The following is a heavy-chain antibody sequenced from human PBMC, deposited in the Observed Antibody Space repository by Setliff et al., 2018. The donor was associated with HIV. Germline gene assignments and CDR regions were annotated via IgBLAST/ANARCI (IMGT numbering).Heavy chain of an antibody. CDR2: IISILGTP. J-gene: IGHJ6*03. V-gene: IGHV1-69*04. CDR1: GGTFSAYA. D-gene: IGHD1-1*01. CDR3: ARNPQPTGTPDYYYYYYMDV. Sequence: GASVKVSCKASGGTFSAYAVNWVRQAPGQGLEWMGRIISILGTPNYSHKFQGRVTITADKSTTTTYMELSSLRSDDTAVYYCARNPQPTGTPDYYYYYYMDVWGKGTTVTVSS.